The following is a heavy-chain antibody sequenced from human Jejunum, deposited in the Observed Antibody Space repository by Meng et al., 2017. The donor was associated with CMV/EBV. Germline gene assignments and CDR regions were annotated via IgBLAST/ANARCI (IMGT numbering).Heavy chain of an antibody. Sequence: SNTVAWNWIRQSPSRGLEYLGRTYYRSKLYNDYAVSVKGRIVINPDTSKNQFSLQLNSVTPEDTAVYYCARDYYGSGTYSYLSDYWGQGTLVTVSS. CDR1: SNTVA. CDR3: ARDYYGSGTYSYLSDY. D-gene: IGHD3-10*01. V-gene: IGHV6-1*01. J-gene: IGHJ4*02. CDR2: TYYRSKLYN.